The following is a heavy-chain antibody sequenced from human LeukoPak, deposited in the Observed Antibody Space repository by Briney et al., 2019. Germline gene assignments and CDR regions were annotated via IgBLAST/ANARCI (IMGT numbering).Heavy chain of an antibody. D-gene: IGHD6-6*01. CDR1: GGSISSYY. Sequence: PSETLSLTCTVSGGSISSYYWSWIRQPPGRGLEGIGYIYYSGSTNYNPSLKSRVTISVDTSKNQFSLKLSSVTAADTAVYYCASSSIAARGAFDYWGQGTLVTVSS. J-gene: IGHJ4*02. CDR2: IYYSGST. CDR3: ASSSIAARGAFDY. V-gene: IGHV4-59*01.